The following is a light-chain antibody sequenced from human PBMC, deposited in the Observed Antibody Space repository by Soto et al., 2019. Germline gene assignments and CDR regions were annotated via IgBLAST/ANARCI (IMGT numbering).Light chain of an antibody. CDR3: QQYNNWPPYT. Sequence: EIVMTQSPATLSVSPGERATLSCRASQSISSNLAWYQQKPGQAPRLLIYDASTRATGIPARFSVSGSGTEFPLTISSLQSEDFAVYYCQQYNNWPPYTFGQGTKLEIK. CDR1: QSISSN. V-gene: IGKV3-15*01. J-gene: IGKJ2*01. CDR2: DAS.